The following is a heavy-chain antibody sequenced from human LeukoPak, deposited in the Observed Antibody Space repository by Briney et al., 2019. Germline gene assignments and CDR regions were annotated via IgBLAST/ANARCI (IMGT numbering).Heavy chain of an antibody. J-gene: IGHJ5*02. V-gene: IGHV1-46*01. CDR1: GYTLTSYY. D-gene: IGHD2-2*02. Sequence: ASVKVSCKASGYTLTSYYMHWVRQAPGQGLEWMGIINPSGGSTSYAQKFQGRVTMTRDTSTSTVYMELSSLRSEDTAVYYCARDSVPVVPAAIRFKINWFDPWGQGTLVTVSS. CDR2: INPSGGST. CDR3: ARDSVPVVPAAIRFKINWFDP.